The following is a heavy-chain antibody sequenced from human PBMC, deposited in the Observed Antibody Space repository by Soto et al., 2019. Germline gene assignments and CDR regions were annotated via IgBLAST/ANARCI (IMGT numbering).Heavy chain of an antibody. D-gene: IGHD4-4*01. CDR1: GGTFSSYA. V-gene: IGHV1-69*13. Sequence: SVKVSCKASGGTFSSYAISWVRQAPGQGLEWMGGIIPIFGTANYAQKFQGRVTITADESTSTAYMELSSLRSEDTAVYYCARDWPPRAVIGYYYGMDVWGQGTKVTVSS. CDR3: ARDWPPRAVIGYYYGMDV. CDR2: IIPIFGTA. J-gene: IGHJ6*02.